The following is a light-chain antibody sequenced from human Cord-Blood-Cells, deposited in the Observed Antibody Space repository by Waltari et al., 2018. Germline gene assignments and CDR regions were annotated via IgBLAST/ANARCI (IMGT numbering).Light chain of an antibody. J-gene: IGKJ4*01. CDR3: QQYNNWPPLT. CDR2: CAS. V-gene: IGKV3-15*01. CDR1: QSVRSN. Sequence: EIVMTPSPATLSVSPGESATLFCRASQSVRSNLAWYQQKPGQAPRLLIYCASTRATGIPAKFSGSWSGTEFTLTISSLQSEDFAVYYCQQYNNWPPLTFGGGTKVEIK.